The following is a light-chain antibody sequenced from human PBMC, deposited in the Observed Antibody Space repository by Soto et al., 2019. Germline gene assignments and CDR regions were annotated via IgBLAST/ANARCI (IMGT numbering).Light chain of an antibody. Sequence: QAVVTQEPSFSVSPGGTVTLTCGLSSGSVSTSYYPSWYQQTPGQAPRTLIYSTNTRSSGVPDRFSGSILGNKAALTITGAKADDESDYYCVLYMGSVRVFGGGTKLTVL. V-gene: IGLV8-61*01. J-gene: IGLJ3*02. CDR1: SGSVSTSYY. CDR3: VLYMGSVRV. CDR2: STN.